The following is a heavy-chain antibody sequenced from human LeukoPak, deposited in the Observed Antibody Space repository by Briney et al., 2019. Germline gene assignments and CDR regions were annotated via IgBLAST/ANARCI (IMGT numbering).Heavy chain of an antibody. CDR3: ARVIREVLDMDV. J-gene: IGHJ6*02. Sequence: ASVKVSCKASGYTFTSYAMHWVRQAPGQRLEWMGWINAGNGNTKYSQKFQGRVTITGDTSASTAYMELSSLRSEDTAVYYCARVIREVLDMDVWGQGTTVTVSS. V-gene: IGHV1-3*01. CDR2: INAGNGNT. CDR1: GYTFTSYA. D-gene: IGHD1-26*01.